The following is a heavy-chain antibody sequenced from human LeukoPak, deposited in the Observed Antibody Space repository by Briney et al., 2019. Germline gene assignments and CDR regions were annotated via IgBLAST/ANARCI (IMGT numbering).Heavy chain of an antibody. V-gene: IGHV3-72*01. CDR3: ARAAPYNWTDVGDWFDP. Sequence: PGGSLRLSCAASGFTFSDHYMDWVRQAPGKGLEWVGRTRNKANSYTTEYAASVKGRFTISRDDSKNSLYLQMNNLRAEDTALYYCARAAPYNWTDVGDWFDPWGQGTLVTVSS. CDR1: GFTFSDHY. J-gene: IGHJ5*02. D-gene: IGHD1-1*01. CDR2: TRNKANSYTT.